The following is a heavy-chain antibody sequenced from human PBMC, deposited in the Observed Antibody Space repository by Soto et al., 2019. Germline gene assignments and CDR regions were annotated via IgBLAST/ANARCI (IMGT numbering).Heavy chain of an antibody. V-gene: IGHV3-30*18. CDR3: AKATPEGACMDV. J-gene: IGHJ6*01. Sequence: GGSLRLSCAASGFTFSSYGMHWVRQAPGKGLEWVAVISYDGSNKYYADSVKGRFTISRDNSKNTLYLQMNSLRAEDTAVYYCAKATPEGACMDVWGQGTTVTVSS. CDR2: ISYDGSNK. CDR1: GFTFSSYG.